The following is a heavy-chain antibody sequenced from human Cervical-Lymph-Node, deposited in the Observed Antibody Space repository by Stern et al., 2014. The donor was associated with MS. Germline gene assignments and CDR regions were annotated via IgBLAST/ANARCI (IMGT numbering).Heavy chain of an antibody. CDR3: ATHRGRVTYYYGMDV. J-gene: IGHJ6*02. V-gene: IGHV1-24*01. D-gene: IGHD2-21*02. CDR2: FDPEHGET. CDR1: GYTLSEIS. Sequence: VQLVESGAEVKKPGASVKVSCKVSGYTLSEISMHWVRQAPGQGLECMGGFDPEHGETRYAQKFQGRVTMAEDRSTDTAYMELSSLRSEDTAVYYCATHRGRVTYYYGMDVWGQGTTVTVSS.